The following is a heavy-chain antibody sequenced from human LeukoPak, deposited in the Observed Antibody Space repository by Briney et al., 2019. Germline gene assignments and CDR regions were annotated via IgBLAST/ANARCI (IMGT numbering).Heavy chain of an antibody. CDR2: IYYSGST. CDR1: GGSISSGGYY. CDR3: ARDGMATIDY. J-gene: IGHJ4*02. D-gene: IGHD5-24*01. V-gene: IGHV4-30-4*01. Sequence: SETLSLTCTVSGGSISSGGYYWSWIRQPPGKGLEWIGYIYYSGSTYYNPSLKSRVTISVDTSKNQFSLKLSSVTAADTAVYYCARDGMATIDYWGQGTLVTVSS.